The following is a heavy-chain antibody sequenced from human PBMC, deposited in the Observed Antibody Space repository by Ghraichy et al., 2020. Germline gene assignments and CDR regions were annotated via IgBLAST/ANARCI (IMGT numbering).Heavy chain of an antibody. V-gene: IGHV3-23*01. J-gene: IGHJ4*02. CDR1: GFTFSNHA. CDR2: ISGSGGST. CDR3: AKILYYDSSGPIDY. Sequence: GGSLRLSCAASGFTFSNHAMNWVRQAPGKGLEWVSAISGSGGSTYYADSVKGRFTISRDNSKNTLYLQMNSLRAEDTAVYYCAKILYYDSSGPIDYWGQGTLVTVSS. D-gene: IGHD3-22*01.